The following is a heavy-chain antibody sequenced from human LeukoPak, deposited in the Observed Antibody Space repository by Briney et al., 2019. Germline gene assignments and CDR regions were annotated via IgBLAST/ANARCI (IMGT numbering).Heavy chain of an antibody. J-gene: IGHJ5*02. V-gene: IGHV1-69*05. D-gene: IGHD5/OR15-5a*01. Sequence: ASVKVSCKASGGTFKNYAISWVRQAPGQGLEWMGGIIPIFGTSNYSRNFQDRVTFTTDGATGSAYMELSSLRSEDTAIYYCARSYLVFNWFDPWGQGTLVTVSS. CDR3: ARSYLVFNWFDP. CDR2: IIPIFGTS. CDR1: GGTFKNYA.